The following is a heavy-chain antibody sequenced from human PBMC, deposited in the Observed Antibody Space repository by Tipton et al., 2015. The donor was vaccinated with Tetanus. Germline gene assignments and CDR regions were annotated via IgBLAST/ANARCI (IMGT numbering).Heavy chain of an antibody. Sequence: TLSLTCTVSGDSMSSFFWSWIRQPPGEGLEWIGYIFYTGSTNYNPSLKSRVTISVDKSKNQFSLKLSSVTAADTAVYYCAGVVVVVAATIPTPESGGWFDPWGQGTLVTVSS. CDR3: AGVVVVVAATIPTPESGGWFDP. J-gene: IGHJ5*02. V-gene: IGHV4-59*12. CDR1: GDSMSSFF. CDR2: IFYTGST. D-gene: IGHD2-15*01.